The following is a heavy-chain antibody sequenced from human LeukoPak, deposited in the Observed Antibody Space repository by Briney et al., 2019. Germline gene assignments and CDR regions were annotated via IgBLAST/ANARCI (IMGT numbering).Heavy chain of an antibody. CDR2: INPNSGTT. V-gene: IGHV1-2*02. CDR3: ARGSRGGLPKWAY. J-gene: IGHJ4*02. D-gene: IGHD1-26*01. Sequence: ASVKVSCKASGYSLTDFYIHWVRQAPGQGLEWMGWINPNSGTTLYAQRFQGRVTMARDTTINTAYLDFSSLRFDDTAVYYCARGSRGGLPKWAYWGQGTLVTVSS. CDR1: GYSLTDFY.